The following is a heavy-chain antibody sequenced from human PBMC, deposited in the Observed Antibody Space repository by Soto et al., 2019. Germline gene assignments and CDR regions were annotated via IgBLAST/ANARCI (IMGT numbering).Heavy chain of an antibody. CDR1: GYTFSSYG. V-gene: IGHV1-18*01. CDR3: AKKGKPPSFNNGMDV. D-gene: IGHD3-10*01. Sequence: QGQLVQSGPEVKKPGASVKVSCKASGYTFSSYGISWVRQAPGQGLEWMGWISGYNGDTKYAQKVKGRVTMTIDTSKETANMDWGPLTSDDPAIYYWAKKGKPPSFNNGMDVGDQGTRGT. CDR2: ISGYNGDT. J-gene: IGHJ6*02.